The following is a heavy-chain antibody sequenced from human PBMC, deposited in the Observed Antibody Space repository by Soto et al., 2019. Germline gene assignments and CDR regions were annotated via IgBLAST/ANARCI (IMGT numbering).Heavy chain of an antibody. V-gene: IGHV5-51*01. CDR1: VYSFTSYW. CDR3: ARHGLTYYDDSSGYPPVYYFED. CDR2: IYPGDSDT. J-gene: IGHJ4*02. D-gene: IGHD3-22*01. Sequence: GSLKISCKGSVYSFTSYWIGWLRQMPVKGLEWMGIIYPGDSDTRYSPSFQGQVTISADKSISTAYLQWRSLKASDTAMYYCARHGLTYYDDSSGYPPVYYFEDWGPGTMVTLSS.